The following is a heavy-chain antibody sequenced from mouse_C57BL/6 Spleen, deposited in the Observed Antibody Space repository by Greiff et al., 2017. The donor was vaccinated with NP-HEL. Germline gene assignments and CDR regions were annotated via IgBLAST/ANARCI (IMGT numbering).Heavy chain of an antibody. CDR1: GYTFTSYW. V-gene: IGHV1-50*01. CDR3: ARRITTVVAMDY. J-gene: IGHJ4*01. Sequence: QVQLQQPGAELVKPGASVKLSCKASGYTFTSYWMQWVKQRPGQGLEWIGEIDPSDSYTNYNQTFKGKATLTVDTSSSTAYMQLSSLTSEDSAVYYCARRITTVVAMDYWGQGTSVTVSS. CDR2: IDPSDSYT. D-gene: IGHD1-1*01.